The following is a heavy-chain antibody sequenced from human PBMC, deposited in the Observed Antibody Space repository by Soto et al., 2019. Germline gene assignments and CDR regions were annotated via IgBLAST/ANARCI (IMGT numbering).Heavy chain of an antibody. D-gene: IGHD6-25*01. Sequence: QLQLQESGSGLVKPSQTLSLTCAVSGGSISSGGYSWRWIRQPPGKGLEWIGYIYHSGGTYYNQSIMSRVTISVYRSKNQFSLKLSSVTAADTAVYYCAGGIAARPLGYWGQGTLVTVSS. CDR2: IYHSGGT. CDR1: GGSISSGGYS. V-gene: IGHV4-30-2*01. J-gene: IGHJ4*02. CDR3: AGGIAARPLGY.